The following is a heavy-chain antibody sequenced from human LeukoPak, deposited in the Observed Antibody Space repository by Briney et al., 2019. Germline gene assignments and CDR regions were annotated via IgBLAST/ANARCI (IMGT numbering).Heavy chain of an antibody. V-gene: IGHV1-8*03. Sequence: GASVKVSCKASGYTLTSYDINWVRQATGQGLEWMGWMNPNSGNTGYAQKFQGRVTITRNTSISTAYMDLSSLRSEDTAVYYCARASGSNWFDPWGQGTLVTVSS. CDR3: ARASGSNWFDP. D-gene: IGHD3-10*01. CDR2: MNPNSGNT. CDR1: GYTLTSYD. J-gene: IGHJ5*02.